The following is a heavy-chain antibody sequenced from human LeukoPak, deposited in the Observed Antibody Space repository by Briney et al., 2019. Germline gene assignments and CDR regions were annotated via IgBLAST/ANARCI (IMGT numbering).Heavy chain of an antibody. V-gene: IGHV1-46*01. CDR2: INPSGGST. Sequence: ASVKVSCKASGYTFTSYYVHWVRQAPGQGLEWMGIINPSGGSTSYAQKFQGRVTMTRDMSTSTVYMELSSLRFEDTAVYYCARDRTYYFDYWGQGTLVTVSS. CDR1: GYTFTSYY. CDR3: ARDRTYYFDY. J-gene: IGHJ4*02. D-gene: IGHD3-16*01.